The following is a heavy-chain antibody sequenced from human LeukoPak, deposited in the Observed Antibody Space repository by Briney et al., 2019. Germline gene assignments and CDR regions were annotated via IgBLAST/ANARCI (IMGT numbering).Heavy chain of an antibody. D-gene: IGHD6-6*01. CDR3: ARDLGSSSRTYYYGMDV. J-gene: IGHJ6*02. CDR2: IWYDGSNK. V-gene: IGHV3-33*01. CDR1: GFTFSSYG. Sequence: GGSLRLSCAASGFTFSSYGMHWVRQAPGKGLEWVAVIWYDGSNKYYADSVKGRFTISRGNSKNTLYLQMNSLRAEDTAVYYCARDLGSSSRTYYYGMDVWGQGTTVTVSS.